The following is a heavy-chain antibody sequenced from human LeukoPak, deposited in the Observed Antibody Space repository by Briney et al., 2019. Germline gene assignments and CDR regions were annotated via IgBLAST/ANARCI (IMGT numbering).Heavy chain of an antibody. CDR3: AKGNIVVVPAAITNNWFDP. CDR2: ISGSGGST. Sequence: GGSLRLSCVASGFTFSNYAMTWVRQAPGKGLEWVSAISGSGGSTYYADSVKGRFTISRDNSKNTLYLQMNSLRAEDTAVYYCAKGNIVVVPAAITNNWFDPWGQGTLVTVSS. D-gene: IGHD2-2*01. V-gene: IGHV3-23*01. J-gene: IGHJ5*02. CDR1: GFTFSNYA.